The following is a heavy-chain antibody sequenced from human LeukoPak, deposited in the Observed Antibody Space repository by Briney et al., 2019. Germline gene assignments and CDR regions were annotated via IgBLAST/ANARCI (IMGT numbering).Heavy chain of an antibody. D-gene: IGHD5-18*01. Sequence: ASVKVSCKASGGTFSSYAISWVRQAPGQGLEWMGGIIPIFGTANYAQKFQGRVTITTDESTSTAYMELSSLRSGDTAVYYCARSRAGYSYGSANFDYWGQGTLVTVSS. J-gene: IGHJ4*02. CDR2: IIPIFGTA. CDR3: ARSRAGYSYGSANFDY. CDR1: GGTFSSYA. V-gene: IGHV1-69*05.